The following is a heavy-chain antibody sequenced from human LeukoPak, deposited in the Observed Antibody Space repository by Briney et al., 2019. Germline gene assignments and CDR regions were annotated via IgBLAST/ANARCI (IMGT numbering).Heavy chain of an antibody. D-gene: IGHD6-19*01. J-gene: IGHJ4*02. CDR1: GFTFSSYD. V-gene: IGHV3-23*01. CDR3: AKDHDSSGWPTFDY. CDR2: IRGSGDYT. Sequence: GGSLRLSCAASGFTFSSYDMSWVRQAPGKGLEWVSLIRGSGDYTYYADSVEGRFTISRDNSKNTLYLQMNGLRAEDTAVYYCAKDHDSSGWPTFDYWGQGTLVTVSS.